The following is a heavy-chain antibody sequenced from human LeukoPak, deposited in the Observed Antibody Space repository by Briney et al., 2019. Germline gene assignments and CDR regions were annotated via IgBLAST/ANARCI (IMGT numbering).Heavy chain of an antibody. CDR1: GGTFSSYA. CDR3: ARDQYGGNSSYFDY. V-gene: IGHV1-69*04. D-gene: IGHD4-23*01. Sequence: ASVKVSCKASGGTFSSYAISWVRQAPGQGLEWMGRIIPILGIANYAQEFQGRVTITADKSTSAAYMELSSLRSEDTAVYYCARDQYGGNSSYFDYWGQGTLVTVSS. J-gene: IGHJ4*02. CDR2: IIPILGIA.